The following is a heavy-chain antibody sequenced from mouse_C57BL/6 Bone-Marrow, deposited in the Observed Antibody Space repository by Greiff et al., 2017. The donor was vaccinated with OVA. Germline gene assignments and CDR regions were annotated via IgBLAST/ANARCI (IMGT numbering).Heavy chain of an antibody. CDR3: ARGSYGSSYEYFDV. J-gene: IGHJ1*03. V-gene: IGHV3-6*01. CDR1: GYSITSGYY. Sequence: ESGPGLVKPSQSLSLTCSVTGYSITSGYYWNWIRQFPGNKLEWMGYISYDGSNNYNPSLKNRISITRDTSKNQFFLKLNSVTTEDTATYYCARGSYGSSYEYFDVWGTGTTVTVSS. D-gene: IGHD1-1*01. CDR2: ISYDGSN.